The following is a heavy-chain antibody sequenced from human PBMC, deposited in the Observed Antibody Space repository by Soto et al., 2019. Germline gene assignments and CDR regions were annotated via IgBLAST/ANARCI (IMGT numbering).Heavy chain of an antibody. CDR2: IYPGDSDT. Sequence: ESHRVCCEWCVDSFAIYLIAWVRQMPGKDLEWMGIIYPGDSDTRYSPSFQGQVTISADKSLRTAYLQWTSLKASATALYYCARPRSFPLGFSYAGRDVWAQGTTVPAS. CDR3: ARPRSFPLGFSYAGRDV. V-gene: IGHV5-51*01. J-gene: IGHJ6*02. CDR1: VDSFAIYL. D-gene: IGHD6-6*01.